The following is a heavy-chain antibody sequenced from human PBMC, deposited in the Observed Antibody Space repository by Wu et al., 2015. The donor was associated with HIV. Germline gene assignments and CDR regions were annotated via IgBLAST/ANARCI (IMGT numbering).Heavy chain of an antibody. J-gene: IGHJ5*02. Sequence: QVQLVQSGAEVKKPGSSVKVSCKASGGTFSSYAISWVRQAPGQGLEWMGGIIPIFGTANYAQKFQGRVTITADESTSTAYMELSSLRSEDTAVYYCARHPYYYDSSGXQRPDINWFHPVGPGNPGPPSP. CDR3: ARHPYYYDSSGXQRPDINWFHP. CDR2: IIPIFGTA. V-gene: IGHV1-69*12. CDR1: GGTFSSYA. D-gene: IGHD3-22*01.